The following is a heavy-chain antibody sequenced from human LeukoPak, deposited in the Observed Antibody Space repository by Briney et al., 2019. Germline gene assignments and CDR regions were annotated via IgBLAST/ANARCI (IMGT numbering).Heavy chain of an antibody. CDR1: GGSLSSYY. Sequence: SETLSLTCTVSGGSLSSYYWNWIRQPAGKGLEWIGRIYTSGSTNYNPSLKSRVTMSVDTSKNQFSLKLSSETAADTAVYYCARDKSRTYGSADAFDIWGQGTMVTVSS. D-gene: IGHD3-10*01. CDR2: IYTSGST. CDR3: ARDKSRTYGSADAFDI. V-gene: IGHV4-4*07. J-gene: IGHJ3*02.